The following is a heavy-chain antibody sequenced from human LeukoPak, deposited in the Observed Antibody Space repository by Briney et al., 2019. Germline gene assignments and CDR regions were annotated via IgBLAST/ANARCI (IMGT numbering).Heavy chain of an antibody. CDR1: GGTFSSYT. CDR3: ARSGWNQNWFDP. V-gene: IGHV1-69*02. J-gene: IGHJ5*02. Sequence: SVKVSCKASGGTFSSYTISWVRQAPGQGPEWMGRIIPILGIANYAQKFQGRVTITADKSTSTAYMELSSLRSGDTVVYYCARSGWNQNWFDPWGQGTLVTVSS. D-gene: IGHD1-14*01. CDR2: IIPILGIA.